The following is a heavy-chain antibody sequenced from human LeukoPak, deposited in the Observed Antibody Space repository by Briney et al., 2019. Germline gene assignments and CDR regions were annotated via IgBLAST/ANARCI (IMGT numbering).Heavy chain of an antibody. D-gene: IGHD1-26*01. CDR1: GGSISNNY. CDR2: IYYSGST. V-gene: IGHV4-39*07. CDR3: VLVGATLSFDY. J-gene: IGHJ4*02. Sequence: SETLSLTCTVSGGSISNNYWGWIRQPPGKGLEWIGSIYYSGSTYYNPSLKSRVTISVDTSKNQFSLKLSSVTAADTAVYYCVLVGATLSFDYWGQGTLVTVSS.